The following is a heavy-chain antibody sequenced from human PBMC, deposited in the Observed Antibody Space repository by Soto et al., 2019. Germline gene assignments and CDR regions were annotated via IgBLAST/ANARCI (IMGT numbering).Heavy chain of an antibody. J-gene: IGHJ6*02. V-gene: IGHV1-8*02. CDR3: GRGPSPRAPAGGTPYYYAMDV. CDR2: MNPINGAA. D-gene: IGHD6-13*01. Sequence: ASVKVSCKASGYDFTAYDINGVRQASGQGLEWMGWMNPINGAAGSARRFQGRISMTRNTATGTAYLELTSLRSDDSAVYYCGRGPSPRAPAGGTPYYYAMDVWGQGTTVTVSS. CDR1: GYDFTAYD.